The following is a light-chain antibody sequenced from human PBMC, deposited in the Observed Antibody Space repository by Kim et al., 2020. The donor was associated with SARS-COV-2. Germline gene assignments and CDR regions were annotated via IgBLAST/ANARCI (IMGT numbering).Light chain of an antibody. CDR2: GKN. CDR1: SLRSFY. J-gene: IGLJ2*01. CDR3: NSRDSSGNHLV. V-gene: IGLV3-19*01. Sequence: SSELTQDPAVSVALGQTVRITCQGDSLRSFYASWYQQKPGQAPVLVIYGKNNRPSGIPDRFYGSSSVNTASLTITGAQAEDEADYYCNSRDSSGNHLVFG.